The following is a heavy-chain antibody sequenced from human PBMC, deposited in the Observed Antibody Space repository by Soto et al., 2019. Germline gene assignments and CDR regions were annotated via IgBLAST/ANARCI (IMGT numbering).Heavy chain of an antibody. CDR2: IYWDDDK. CDR1: GFSLSTSGVG. Sequence: SGPTLVNPTQTLTLTCTFSGFSLSTSGVGVGWIRQPPGKALEWLALIYWDDDKRYSPSLKSRLTITKDTSKNQVVLTMTNMDPVDTATYYCAHSHILATILILACPFDYWGQGTLVTVSS. J-gene: IGHJ4*02. V-gene: IGHV2-5*02. D-gene: IGHD5-12*01. CDR3: AHSHILATILILACPFDY.